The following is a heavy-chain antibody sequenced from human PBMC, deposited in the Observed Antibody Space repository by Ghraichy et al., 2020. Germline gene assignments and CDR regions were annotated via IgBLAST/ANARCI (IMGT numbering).Heavy chain of an antibody. CDR2: IFYSEST. D-gene: IGHD3-10*01. CDR3: ARLPSNYYGSGVPFFDY. J-gene: IGHJ4*02. V-gene: IGHV4-39*01. Sequence: SETLSLTCTVSGGSISSSGFYWGWIRQPPGKGLEWIGSIFYSESTYYNPSLKSRVTISVDTSKNQFSLKLSSVTAADTAVYYCARLPSNYYGSGVPFFDYWGQGTLVTVCS. CDR1: GGSISSSGFY.